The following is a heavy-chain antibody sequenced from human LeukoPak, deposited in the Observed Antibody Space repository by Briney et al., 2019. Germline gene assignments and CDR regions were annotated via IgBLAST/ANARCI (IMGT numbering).Heavy chain of an antibody. CDR3: ARTAWEAARPDDY. CDR1: GFTFSSYW. CDR2: IKQDGSEK. J-gene: IGHJ4*01. D-gene: IGHD6-6*01. Sequence: GGSLRLSCAASGFTFSSYWMSWVRQAPGKGLEWVANIKQDGSEKYYVDSVKGRFTISRDNAKNSLYLQMNSLRAGDTAVYYCARTAWEAARPDDYWGHGTLVTVFS. V-gene: IGHV3-7*01.